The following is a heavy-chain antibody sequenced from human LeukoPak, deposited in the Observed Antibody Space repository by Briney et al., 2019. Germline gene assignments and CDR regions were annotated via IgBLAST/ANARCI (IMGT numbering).Heavy chain of an antibody. D-gene: IGHD4-17*01. Sequence: GGSLRLSCATSGFNFSSYAMSWVRQAPGKGLEWVSAIRGIGGRTYYADSVKGRFTISRDNSKNTLYLQMNSLRAEDTAVYYCAKDQGYGDYDFDHWGQGTLVTVSS. CDR1: GFNFSSYA. CDR2: IRGIGGRT. CDR3: AKDQGYGDYDFDH. J-gene: IGHJ4*02. V-gene: IGHV3-23*01.